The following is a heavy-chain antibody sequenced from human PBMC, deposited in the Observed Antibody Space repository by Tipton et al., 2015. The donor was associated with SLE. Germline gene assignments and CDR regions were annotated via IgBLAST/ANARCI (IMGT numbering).Heavy chain of an antibody. D-gene: IGHD3-9*01. J-gene: IGHJ4*02. CDR2: IYYSGST. CDR3: ARGKRHYDVLTGYYSKPHYFDF. V-gene: IGHV4-61*01. CDR1: GGSISSGSYY. Sequence: TLSLTCTVSGGSISSGSYYWSWIRQPPGKGLEWIGYIYYSGSTNYNPSLKSRVTISVDTSKNQFSLKLSSVTAADTAVYYCARGKRHYDVLTGYYSKPHYFDFWGQGTVVAVSP.